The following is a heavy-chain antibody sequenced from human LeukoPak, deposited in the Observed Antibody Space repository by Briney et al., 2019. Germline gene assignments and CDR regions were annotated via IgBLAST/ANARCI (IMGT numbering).Heavy chain of an antibody. CDR1: GFSLSDAW. CDR2: LKPKTEGGTT. V-gene: IGHV3-15*01. J-gene: IGHJ4*02. D-gene: IGHD1-1*01. Sequence: GGSLRLSCAASGFSLSDAWMSWVRQAPGKGLECVGRLKPKTEGGTTDYTEPVNDRFSVSRDDSKNTMYLGMKNLKTEDTGLYYCSQLSRGYWGQGTQVTVSS. CDR3: SQLSRGY.